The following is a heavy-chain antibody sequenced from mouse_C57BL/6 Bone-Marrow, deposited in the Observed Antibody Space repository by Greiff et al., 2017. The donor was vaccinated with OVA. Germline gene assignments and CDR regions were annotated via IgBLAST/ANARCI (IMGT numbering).Heavy chain of an antibody. CDR3: ARVYYDGWFAY. Sequence: EVKLVESGGGLVQPGGSLKLSCAASGFTFSDYGMAWVRQAPRKGPEWVAFISNLAYSIYYADTVTGRFTISRENAKNTLYLEMSSLRSEDTAMYYCARVYYDGWFAYWGQGTLVTVSA. CDR2: ISNLAYSI. D-gene: IGHD1-1*01. J-gene: IGHJ3*01. CDR1: GFTFSDYG. V-gene: IGHV5-15*01.